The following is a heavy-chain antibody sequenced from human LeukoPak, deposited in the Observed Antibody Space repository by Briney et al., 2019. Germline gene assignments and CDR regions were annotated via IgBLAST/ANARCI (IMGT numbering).Heavy chain of an antibody. CDR1: GGSISSYY. D-gene: IGHD3-10*01. J-gene: IGHJ4*02. CDR2: IYYSGST. CDR3: ARASVWFGEFRYFDY. V-gene: IGHV4-59*01. Sequence: PSETLSLTCTVSGGSISSYYWSWIRQPPGKGLEWIGYIYYSGSTNYNPSLKSRVTISVDTSKNQFSLKLSSVTAADTAVYYCARASVWFGEFRYFDYWGQGTLVTVSS.